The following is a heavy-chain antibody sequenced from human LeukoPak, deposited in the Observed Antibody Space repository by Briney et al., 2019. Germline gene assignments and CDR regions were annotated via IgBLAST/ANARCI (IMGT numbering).Heavy chain of an antibody. J-gene: IGHJ4*02. D-gene: IGHD3-22*01. CDR3: ARAAISKDGSGYFY. CDR2: ISGYNGNT. V-gene: IGHV1-18*01. CDR1: GYTFTSYG. Sequence: RASVKVSCKASGYTFTSYGISWVRQAPGQGLEWMGWISGYNGNTNYAQKLQGRVTMTTDTSTSTAYMELRSLRSDDTAVYYCARAAISKDGSGYFYWGQGTLSPSPQ.